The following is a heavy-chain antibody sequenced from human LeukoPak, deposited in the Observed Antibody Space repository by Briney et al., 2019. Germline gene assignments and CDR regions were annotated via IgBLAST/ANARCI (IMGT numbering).Heavy chain of an antibody. CDR2: ISGSGGST. CDR3: AIDIAARPYDILTGYGPMNHDY. D-gene: IGHD3-9*01. Sequence: PGGSLRLSCAASGFTFSSYAMSWVRQAPGKGLEWVSAISGSGGSTYYADSVRGRFTISRDNSKNTLYLQMNSLRAEDTAVYYCAIDIAARPYDILTGYGPMNHDYWGQGTLVTVSS. CDR1: GFTFSSYA. J-gene: IGHJ4*02. V-gene: IGHV3-23*01.